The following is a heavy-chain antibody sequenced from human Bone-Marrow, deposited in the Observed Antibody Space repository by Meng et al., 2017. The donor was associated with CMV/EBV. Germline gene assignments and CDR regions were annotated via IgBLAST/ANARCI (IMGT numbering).Heavy chain of an antibody. V-gene: IGHV4-34*01. Sequence: SETLSLTCDVYGGSFSGYYWSWIRQPPGSGLEWIGEINHSGSTRYNPSLKSRVTMSVDTSKDQFSLKLTSVTAADTAVYYCARVAPQELGSGVCYFDYWGQGTLVTVSS. D-gene: IGHD7-27*01. J-gene: IGHJ4*02. CDR3: ARVAPQELGSGVCYFDY. CDR1: GGSFSGYY. CDR2: INHSGST.